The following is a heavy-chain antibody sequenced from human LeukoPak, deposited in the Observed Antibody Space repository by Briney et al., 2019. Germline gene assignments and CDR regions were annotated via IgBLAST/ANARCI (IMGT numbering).Heavy chain of an antibody. J-gene: IGHJ3*02. D-gene: IGHD2/OR15-2a*01. Sequence: GRSLRLSCAASGFTFDDYAMHWVRQAPGKGLEWVSGISWNSGSIGYADSVKGRFTISRDNAKNSLYLQMNSLRAEDTALYYCAKDALPLSAHAFDIWGQGTMVTVSS. CDR1: GFTFDDYA. V-gene: IGHV3-9*01. CDR3: AKDALPLSAHAFDI. CDR2: ISWNSGSI.